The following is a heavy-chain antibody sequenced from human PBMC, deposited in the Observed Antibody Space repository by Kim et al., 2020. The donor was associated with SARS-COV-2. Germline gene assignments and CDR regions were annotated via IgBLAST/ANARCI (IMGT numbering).Heavy chain of an antibody. Sequence: SVKVSCKASGGTFSSYAISWVRQAPGQGLEWMGGIIPIFGTANYAQKFQGRVTITADESTSTAYMELSSLRSEDTAVYYCARAAPTWIQRDDGDDWGQGTLVTVSS. D-gene: IGHD5-18*01. CDR2: IIPIFGTA. CDR3: ARAAPTWIQRDDGDD. V-gene: IGHV1-69*13. CDR1: GGTFSSYA. J-gene: IGHJ4*02.